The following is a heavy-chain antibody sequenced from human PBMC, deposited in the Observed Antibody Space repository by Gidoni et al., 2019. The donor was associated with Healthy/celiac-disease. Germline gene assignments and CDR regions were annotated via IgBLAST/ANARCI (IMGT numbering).Heavy chain of an antibody. J-gene: IGHJ4*02. Sequence: EVQLLESGGGLVQPGGSLRLSCAASRCTFSSYAMSWVRQAPGKGLTWVSASSGSGGSAYYEDTVKGRFTISIDNSNNTLYLQMNSLRAEDTAVYYCAKDSTPKTSSWYYYWGQGTLVTVSS. V-gene: IGHV3-23*01. D-gene: IGHD6-13*01. CDR3: AKDSTPKTSSWYYY. CDR2: SSGSGGSA. CDR1: RCTFSSYA.